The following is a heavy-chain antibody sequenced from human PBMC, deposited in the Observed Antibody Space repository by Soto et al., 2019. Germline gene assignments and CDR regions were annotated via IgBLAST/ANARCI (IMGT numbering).Heavy chain of an antibody. CDR1: GYTFIHYY. CDR2: INPNGDST. Sequence: QVQLVQSGAEVKKPGASVKVSCKASGYTFIHYYIHWVRQAPEQGLEWMAIINPNGDSTNYAQKFRGTVTVTRDTSTTPVSMELNSLGSDDTAVYISARLLLQGDFWGQGPLVTVSS. CDR3: ARLLLQGDF. J-gene: IGHJ4*02. D-gene: IGHD2-21*01. V-gene: IGHV1-46*01.